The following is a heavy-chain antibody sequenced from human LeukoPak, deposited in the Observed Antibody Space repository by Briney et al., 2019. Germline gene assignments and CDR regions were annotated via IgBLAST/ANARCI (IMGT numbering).Heavy chain of an antibody. CDR2: IYYTGST. D-gene: IGHD2-2*01. V-gene: IGHV4-59*01. CDR1: GASIDSYY. CDR3: ARVYQSAEYYFDY. J-gene: IGHJ4*02. Sequence: SETLSLTCTVSGASIDSYYWSWIRQPPGKGLDWIGYIYYTGSTEYHPSLKSRVTISLDTSKNQFSLKLTSVTAADTAVYYCARVYQSAEYYFDYWGQGNLVSVSS.